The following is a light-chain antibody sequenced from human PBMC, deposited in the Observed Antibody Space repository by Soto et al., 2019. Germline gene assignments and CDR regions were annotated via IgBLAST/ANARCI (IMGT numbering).Light chain of an antibody. CDR2: DVS. V-gene: IGLV2-14*01. CDR1: SSDVGGYNY. CDR3: SSYTSSSSLWV. J-gene: IGLJ1*01. Sequence: QSALTQPASVFGSPGQSITISCTGTSSDVGGYNYVSWYQQHPGKAPKLMIYDVSNRPSGVSNRFSGSKSGNTASLTMSGLQAEDEADYYCSSYTSSSSLWVFGTGTKLTVL.